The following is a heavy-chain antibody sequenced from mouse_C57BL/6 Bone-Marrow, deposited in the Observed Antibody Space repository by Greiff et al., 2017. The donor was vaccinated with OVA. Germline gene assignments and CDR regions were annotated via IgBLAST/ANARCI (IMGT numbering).Heavy chain of an antibody. CDR1: GFTFSSYA. J-gene: IGHJ2*01. V-gene: IGHV5-4*03. Sequence: EVKVVESGGGLVKPGGSLKLSCAASGFTFSSYAMSWVRQTPEKRLEWVATISDGGSYTYYPDNVKGRFTFSRDNAKNNLYLQMSHLKSEDTAMYFCARHGNLLFDYWGQGTTLTVSS. CDR3: ARHGNLLFDY. CDR2: ISDGGSYT.